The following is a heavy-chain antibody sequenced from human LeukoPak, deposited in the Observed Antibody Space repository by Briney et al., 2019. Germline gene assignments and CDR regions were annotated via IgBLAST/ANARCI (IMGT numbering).Heavy chain of an antibody. D-gene: IGHD3-16*01. J-gene: IGHJ3*02. Sequence: ASVKVSCKTSGYTFTDYYLHWVRQAPGQGLEWVGWIHPNTGATHYAQKFQGRLTMTTDTSTSTAYMELRSLRSDDTAVYYCARDPLGLWAFDIWGQGTMVTVSS. V-gene: IGHV1-2*02. CDR2: IHPNTGAT. CDR3: ARDPLGLWAFDI. CDR1: GYTFTDYY.